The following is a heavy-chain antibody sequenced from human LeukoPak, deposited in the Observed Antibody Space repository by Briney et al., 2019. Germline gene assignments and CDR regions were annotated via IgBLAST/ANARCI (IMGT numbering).Heavy chain of an antibody. D-gene: IGHD2-2*03. CDR2: ISGSGDTT. CDR3: ARDLGSYFDY. Sequence: GGSLRLSCAASGFTFRGYAMNWVRQAPGKGLERVSAISGSGDTTYYTDSVKGRFTISRDNSKNTLYLQMNSLRAEDTAIYYCARDLGSYFDYWGQGTLVTVSS. J-gene: IGHJ4*02. CDR1: GFTFRGYA. V-gene: IGHV3-23*01.